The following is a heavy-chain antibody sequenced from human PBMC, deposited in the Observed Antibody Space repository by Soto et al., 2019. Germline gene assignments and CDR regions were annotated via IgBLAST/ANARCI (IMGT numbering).Heavy chain of an antibody. J-gene: IGHJ4*02. Sequence: EVQVVESGGGLVKPGGSLRLSCAASGFTFSSYSMSWVRQAPGKELEWVSSITGTSNYIHYTDSVKGRFTISRDNAKSSLYLQMNSLRGEDTAVYYCARDTNFYASGSGVDYWGQGTLVTVSS. D-gene: IGHD3-10*01. V-gene: IGHV3-21*01. CDR1: GFTFSSYS. CDR2: ITGTSNYI. CDR3: ARDTNFYASGSGVDY.